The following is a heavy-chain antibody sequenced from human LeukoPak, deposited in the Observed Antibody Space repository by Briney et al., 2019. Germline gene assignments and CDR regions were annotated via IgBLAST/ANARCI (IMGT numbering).Heavy chain of an antibody. V-gene: IGHV3-23*01. CDR1: GFTFSSYA. CDR3: AKEGTYYYDSSGYYYPSFDY. J-gene: IGHJ4*02. Sequence: PGGSLRLSCAASGFTFSSYAMSWVRQAPGKGLEWVSAISGSGGSTYYADSVKGRFTISRDNSKNTLYLQMNSLRAEDTAVYYCAKEGTYYYDSSGYYYPSFDYWGQGTLVTVSS. D-gene: IGHD3-22*01. CDR2: ISGSGGST.